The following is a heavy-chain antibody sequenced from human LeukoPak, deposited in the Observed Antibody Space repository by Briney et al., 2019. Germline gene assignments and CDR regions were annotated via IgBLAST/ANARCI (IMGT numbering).Heavy chain of an antibody. D-gene: IGHD5/OR15-5a*01. V-gene: IGHV3-30*02. J-gene: IGHJ4*02. CDR3: AKQHVSTTGLFDY. Sequence: GGSLRLSCAASGFTLSSFGMHWVRQTPGKGLEWVSFIRYDGSNKYYADSVKGRFTISRDNSKNTLYLQMSSLRGEDTAVYYCAKQHVSTTGLFDYWGQGTLVTVSS. CDR1: GFTLSSFG. CDR2: IRYDGSNK.